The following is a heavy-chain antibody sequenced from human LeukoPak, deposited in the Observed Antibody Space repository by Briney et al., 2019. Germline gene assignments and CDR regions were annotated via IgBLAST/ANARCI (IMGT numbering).Heavy chain of an antibody. D-gene: IGHD6-19*01. CDR1: GFTFSSYA. Sequence: GGSLRLSCAASGFTFSSYAMSWVRQAPGKGLKWVSTINDNGAGTYYADSVKGRSTISRDNAKNSLYLQMNSLRAEDTALYYCAKDIRSSGWYYFDYWGQGTLVTVSS. J-gene: IGHJ4*02. V-gene: IGHV3-23*01. CDR3: AKDIRSSGWYYFDY. CDR2: INDNGAGT.